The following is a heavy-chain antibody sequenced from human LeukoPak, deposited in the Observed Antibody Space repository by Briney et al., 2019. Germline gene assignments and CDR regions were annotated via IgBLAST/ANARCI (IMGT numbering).Heavy chain of an antibody. J-gene: IGHJ4*02. V-gene: IGHV3-21*01. D-gene: IGHD2-8*01. CDR2: ISSSSSYI. CDR3: ARVMRYYLDY. CDR1: GFTFSSYS. Sequence: PGGSLRLSCAASGFTFSSYSTNWVRQAPGKGLEWVSSISSSSSYIYYADPVKGRFTISRDNAKNSLYLQMNSLRAEDTAVYYCARVMRYYLDYWGQGTLVTVSS.